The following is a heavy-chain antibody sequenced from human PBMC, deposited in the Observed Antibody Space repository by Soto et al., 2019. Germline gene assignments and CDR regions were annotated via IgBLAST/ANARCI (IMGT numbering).Heavy chain of an antibody. CDR2: LWSAGNT. V-gene: IGHV3-53*01. J-gene: IGHJ6*02. CDR3: AREATMDV. Sequence: PGGSLRLSCVASGFTVSSKYMSWVRQAPGKGLEWVSVLWSAGNTYYADSVRGRFTISRDSSKNTLYLEMSSLRADDTAVYYCAREATMDVWGQGTTVTVSS. CDR1: GFTVSSKY.